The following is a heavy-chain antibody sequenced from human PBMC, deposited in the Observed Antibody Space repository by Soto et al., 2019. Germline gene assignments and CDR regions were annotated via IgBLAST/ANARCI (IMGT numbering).Heavy chain of an antibody. D-gene: IGHD3-16*01. Sequence: GGSLRLSCAASGLTFNTFEMSWVRQAPGRGLEWVSFISDDSSRTYYADAVKGRFTISRDNSKYTLYLQMNSLTAEDTAVYACVKGGWLDFWGQGPLVTVSS. CDR3: VKGGWLDF. V-gene: IGHV3-23*01. CDR2: ISDDSSRT. CDR1: GLTFNTFE. J-gene: IGHJ5*01.